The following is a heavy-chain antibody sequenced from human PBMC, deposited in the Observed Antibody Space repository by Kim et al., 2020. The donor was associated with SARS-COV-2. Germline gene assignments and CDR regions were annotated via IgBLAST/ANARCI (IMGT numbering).Heavy chain of an antibody. Sequence: TYHADSGKGPFTIARDNSKNTRSLRMNSRRAEDTAVYYCARSPRGLDYWGQGILVTVSS. CDR3: ARSPRGLDY. D-gene: IGHD3-10*01. J-gene: IGHJ4*02. V-gene: IGHV3-53*01. CDR2: T.